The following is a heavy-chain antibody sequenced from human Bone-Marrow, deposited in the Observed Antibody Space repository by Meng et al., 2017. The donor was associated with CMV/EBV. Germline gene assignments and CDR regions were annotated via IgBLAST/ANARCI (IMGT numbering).Heavy chain of an antibody. CDR2: TYYRSKWYN. D-gene: IGHD1-26*01. CDR1: GDSVSRNGVA. Sequence: SQTLSLTCGISGDSVSRNGVAWNWIRQTPSRGLEWLGRTYYRSKWYNEYAVSVKRRITITPDASKNQFSLQLSSVTPEDTAIYYCARDRVVGGIQSYYYHYYSMDVWGQGTTVTVSS. CDR3: ARDRVVGGIQSYYYHYYSMDV. J-gene: IGHJ6*02. V-gene: IGHV6-1*01.